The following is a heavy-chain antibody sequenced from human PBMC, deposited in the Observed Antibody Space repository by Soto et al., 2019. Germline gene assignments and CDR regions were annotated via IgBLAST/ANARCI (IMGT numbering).Heavy chain of an antibody. Sequence: QDQLVQSGAEVKKPGSSVKVSCKASGGTFSSHTFSWVRQAPGQGLEWMGRIIPALGTATYAQKFQGRVTXXXXXXXXXXXXXXXXXXSEXXXXXXXARPDFGDYWYFDLWGRGTLVTVSS. D-gene: IGHD4-17*01. J-gene: IGHJ2*01. V-gene: IGHV1-69*08. CDR1: GGTFSSHT. CDR2: IIPALGTA. CDR3: ARPDFGDYWYFDL.